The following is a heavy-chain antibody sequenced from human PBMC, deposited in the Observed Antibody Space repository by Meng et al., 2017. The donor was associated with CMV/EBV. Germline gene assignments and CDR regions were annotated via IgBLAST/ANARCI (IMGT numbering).Heavy chain of an antibody. CDR1: GFTFGDYA. D-gene: IGHD2-2*01. CDR3: ARRYLRDIVVVTHYYYGMDV. V-gene: IGHV3-49*04. J-gene: IGHJ6*02. CDR2: IRSKAYGGTT. Sequence: GESLKISCTASGFTFGDYAMSWVRQAPGKGLEWVGFIRSKAYGGTTEYAASVKGRFTISRDDSKSIAYLQMNSLKTEDTAVYYCARRYLRDIVVVTHYYYGMDVWGQGTTVTVSS.